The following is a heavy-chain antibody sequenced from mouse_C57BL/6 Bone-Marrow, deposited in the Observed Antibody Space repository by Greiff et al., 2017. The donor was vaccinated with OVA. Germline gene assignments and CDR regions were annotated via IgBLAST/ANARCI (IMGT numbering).Heavy chain of an antibody. J-gene: IGHJ3*01. CDR1: GYTFTDYE. CDR2: IDPETGGT. D-gene: IGHD2-4*01. V-gene: IGHV1-15*01. CDR3: TREGIYYDYDEGAY. Sequence: LVRPGASVTLSCKASGYTFTDYEMHWVKQTPVHGLEWIGAIDPETGGTAYNQKFKGKAILTADKSSSTAYMELRSLTSEDSAVYYCTREGIYYDYDEGAYWGQGTLVTVSA.